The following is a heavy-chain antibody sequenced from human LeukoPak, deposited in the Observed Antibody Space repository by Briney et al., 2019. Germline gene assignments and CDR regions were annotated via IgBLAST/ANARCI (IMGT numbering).Heavy chain of an antibody. CDR3: ARDNSGWFFFDS. D-gene: IGHD6-19*01. CDR2: IYDTGTT. J-gene: IGHJ4*02. V-gene: IGHV4-59*01. Sequence: PSETLSLTCIVSGGSIRNYYWGWMRQPPGKALEWIRSIYDTGTTRYNPSLKSRGTISVDMSKNQVSLQLTSVTAADTAVYYCARDNSGWFFFDSWGLGTLVTVSS. CDR1: GGSIRNYY.